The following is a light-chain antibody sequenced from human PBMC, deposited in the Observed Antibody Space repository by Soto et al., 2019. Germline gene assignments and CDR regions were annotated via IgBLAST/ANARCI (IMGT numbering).Light chain of an antibody. CDR2: SNN. CDR3: AAWDDSLNGYV. Sequence: QSVLAQPPAASGTPWQRVTIPYSRNSSNIGSNTVNWYQQLPGTAPRLLIHSNNQRPSGVPDRFSGSKSGTSASLAISGLQSEDEADYYCAAWDDSLNGYVFGTGTKVTVL. J-gene: IGLJ1*01. CDR1: SSNIGSNT. V-gene: IGLV1-44*01.